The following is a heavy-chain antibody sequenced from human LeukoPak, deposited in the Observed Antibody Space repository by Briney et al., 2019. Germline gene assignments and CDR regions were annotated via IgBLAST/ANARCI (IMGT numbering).Heavy chain of an antibody. V-gene: IGHV1-8*02. CDR3: ARASDYDILTGSTNPPWFDP. D-gene: IGHD3-9*01. CDR1: GYTFTSYY. J-gene: IGHJ5*02. CDR2: MNPNSGNT. Sequence: ASVKVSCKASGYTFTSYYMHWVRQATGQGLEWMGWMNPNSGNTGYAQKFQGRVTMTRNTSISTAHMELSSLRSEDTAVYYCARASDYDILTGSTNPPWFDPWGQGTLVTVSS.